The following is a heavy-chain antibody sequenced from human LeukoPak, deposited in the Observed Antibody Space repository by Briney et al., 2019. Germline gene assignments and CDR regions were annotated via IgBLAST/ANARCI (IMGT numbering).Heavy chain of an antibody. Sequence: GRSLSLSCAASGFAFRLYSMHWVRQAPGKGLEWVSFMSDDGTNQFYADSVQGRFTISRDNSNNTLYLQMNNLRVDDTAVYYCARAPLRYYDRLLEHWGQGTLVTVSS. CDR1: GFAFRLYS. CDR3: ARAPLRYYDRLLEH. V-gene: IGHV3-30-3*01. CDR2: MSDDGTNQ. D-gene: IGHD3-9*01. J-gene: IGHJ4*02.